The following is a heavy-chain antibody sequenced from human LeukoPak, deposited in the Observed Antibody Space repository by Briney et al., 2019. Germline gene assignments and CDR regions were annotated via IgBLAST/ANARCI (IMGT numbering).Heavy chain of an antibody. V-gene: IGHV3-30*18. Sequence: GGSLRLSCAASGFTFSSYGMHWVRQAPGKGLEWVAVISYDGSNKYYADSVKGRFTISRDNSKNTLYLQMNSLRAEDTAVYYCAKDPPEGVWHNYYYYCMDVWGKGTTVTVSS. CDR1: GFTFSSYG. CDR2: ISYDGSNK. J-gene: IGHJ6*03. CDR3: AKDPPEGVWHNYYYYCMDV. D-gene: IGHD1-14*01.